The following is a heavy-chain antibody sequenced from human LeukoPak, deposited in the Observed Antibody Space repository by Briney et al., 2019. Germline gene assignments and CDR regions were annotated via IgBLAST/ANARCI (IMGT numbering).Heavy chain of an antibody. CDR3: AREYGDDNWFDP. V-gene: IGHV4-30-4*01. D-gene: IGHD2-21*02. CDR1: GGSISSGDYY. CDR2: VYYSGST. J-gene: IGHJ5*02. Sequence: SETLSLTCTVSGGSISSGDYYWSWIRQPPGKGLEWIGYVYYSGSTYYSPSLKSRVTISVDTSKNQFSLKLSSVIAADTAVYYCAREYGDDNWFDPWGQGTLVTVSS.